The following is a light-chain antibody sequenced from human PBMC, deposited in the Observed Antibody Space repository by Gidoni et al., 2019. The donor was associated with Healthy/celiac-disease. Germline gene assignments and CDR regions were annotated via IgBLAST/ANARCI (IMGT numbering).Light chain of an antibody. CDR1: QSISSW. CDR2: DAS. J-gene: IGKJ1*01. CDR3: QQYNSYGT. Sequence: DIQMTQSPSTLSSSVGDRVTITCRASQSISSWLALYQQKPGKAPKLLSYDASSLESGVPSRFSGSGSGTEFTLTISSLQPDDFATYYCQQYNSYGTFGQGTKVEIK. V-gene: IGKV1-5*01.